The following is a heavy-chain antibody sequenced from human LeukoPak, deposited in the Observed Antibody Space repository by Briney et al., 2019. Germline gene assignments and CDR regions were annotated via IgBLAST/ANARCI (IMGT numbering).Heavy chain of an antibody. CDR2: IIPILGIA. CDR3: AYDSWSGYIFDY. D-gene: IGHD3-3*01. CDR1: GGTFSSYA. V-gene: IGHV1-69*04. J-gene: IGHJ4*02. Sequence: GASVKVSCKASGGTFSSYAISWVRQAPGQGLEWMGRIIPILGIANYAQKFQGRVTITADKSTSTAYMELSSLRSEDTAVYYCAYDSWSGYIFDYWGQGTLVTVSS.